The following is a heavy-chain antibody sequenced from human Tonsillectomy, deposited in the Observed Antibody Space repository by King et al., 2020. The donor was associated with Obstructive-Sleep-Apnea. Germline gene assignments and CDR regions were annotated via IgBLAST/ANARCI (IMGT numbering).Heavy chain of an antibody. J-gene: IGHJ4*02. CDR3: ARYAYAAVGSTDYFDY. D-gene: IGHD6-13*01. CDR2: ISVYNGDT. CDR1: GYTFTSYG. V-gene: IGHV1-18*04. Sequence: QLVQSGVEVKKPGASVKVSCKASGYTFTSYGITWVRLATGQGLEWMGWISVYNGDTKYAQKFQGRVTMTTDTSTNTAYMELRSLRSDDTAVYYCARYAYAAVGSTDYFDYWGQGTLVTVSS.